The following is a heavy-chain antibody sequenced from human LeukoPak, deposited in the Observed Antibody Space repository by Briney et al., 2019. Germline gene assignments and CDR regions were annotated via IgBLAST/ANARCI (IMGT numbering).Heavy chain of an antibody. Sequence: GASVKVSCKASGYTFISYGISWVRQAPGQGLEWMGWISAYNGNTNYAQKLQGRVTMTTDTPTSTAYIELRSLRSDDTAVYYCARDASGSYTHDYWGQGTLVTVSS. J-gene: IGHJ4*02. D-gene: IGHD1-26*01. CDR3: ARDASGSYTHDY. V-gene: IGHV1-18*01. CDR2: ISAYNGNT. CDR1: GYTFISYG.